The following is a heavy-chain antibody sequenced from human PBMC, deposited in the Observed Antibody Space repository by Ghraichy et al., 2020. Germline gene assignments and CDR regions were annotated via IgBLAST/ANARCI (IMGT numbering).Heavy chain of an antibody. V-gene: IGHV1-69*13. CDR3: ARDKFYGSGSYYNWFDP. CDR2: IIPIFGTA. CDR1: GGTFSSYA. D-gene: IGHD3-10*01. Sequence: SVKVSCKASGGTFSSYATSWVRQAPGQGLEWMGGIIPIFGTANYAQKFQGRVTITADESTSTAYMELSSLRSEDTAVYYCARDKFYGSGSYYNWFDPWGQGTLVTVSS. J-gene: IGHJ5*02.